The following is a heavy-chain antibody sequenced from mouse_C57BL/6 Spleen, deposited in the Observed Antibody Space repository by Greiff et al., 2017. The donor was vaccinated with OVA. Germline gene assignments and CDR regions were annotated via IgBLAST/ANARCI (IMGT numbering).Heavy chain of an antibody. CDR1: GYTFTSYW. CDR2: IDPSDSYT. CDR3: ARTYGSSYDY. D-gene: IGHD1-1*01. J-gene: IGHJ2*01. V-gene: IGHV1-69*01. Sequence: VQLQQPGAELVMPGASVKLSCKASGYTFTSYWMHWVKQRPGQGLEWIGEIDPSDSYTNYNQKCKGKSTLTVDKSSSTAYMQLSSLTSEDSAVYYCARTYGSSYDYWGQGTTLTVSS.